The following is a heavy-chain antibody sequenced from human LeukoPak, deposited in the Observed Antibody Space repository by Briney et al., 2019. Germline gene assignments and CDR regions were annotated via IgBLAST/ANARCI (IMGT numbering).Heavy chain of an antibody. Sequence: GGSLRLSCAASGFTFDDYGMSWVRQAPGKGLGWVSGINWNGGSTGYADSVKGRFTISRDNAKNSLYLQMNSLRAEDTAVYYCAKWELSSGWTDYWGQGTLVTVSS. CDR2: INWNGGST. CDR1: GFTFDDYG. CDR3: AKWELSSGWTDY. V-gene: IGHV3-20*04. D-gene: IGHD6-19*01. J-gene: IGHJ4*02.